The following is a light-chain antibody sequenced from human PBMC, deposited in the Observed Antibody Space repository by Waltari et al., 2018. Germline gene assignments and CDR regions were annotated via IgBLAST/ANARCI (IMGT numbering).Light chain of an antibody. V-gene: IGLV2-11*01. CDR2: DVD. Sequence: QSALTQPRSVSGSPGQSVTLSCPGTNSDVGAYNYVSWYQQRPGKAPKPVIYDVDKRPSEVPDRFSGSKAGNTASLTISGLQADDEADYYCCSYAGRYTSVFGGGTKVTVL. CDR1: NSDVGAYNY. CDR3: CSYAGRYTSV. J-gene: IGLJ2*01.